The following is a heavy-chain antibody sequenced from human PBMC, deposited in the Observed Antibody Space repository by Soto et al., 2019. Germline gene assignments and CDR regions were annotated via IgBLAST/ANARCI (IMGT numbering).Heavy chain of an antibody. CDR3: AKDRDTDIVVVVAASGAFDI. CDR2: ISGSGGST. CDR1: GFTFSSYA. Sequence: VQLLESGGGLVQPGGSLRLSCAASGFTFSSYAMSWVRQAPGKGLEWVSAISGSGGSTYYADSVKGRFTISRDNSKNTLYLQMNSLRAEDTAVYYCAKDRDTDIVVVVAASGAFDIWGQGTMVTVSS. V-gene: IGHV3-23*01. D-gene: IGHD2-15*01. J-gene: IGHJ3*02.